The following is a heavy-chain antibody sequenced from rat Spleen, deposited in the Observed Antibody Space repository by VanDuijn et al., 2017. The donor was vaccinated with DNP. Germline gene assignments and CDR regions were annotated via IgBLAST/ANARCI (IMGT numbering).Heavy chain of an antibody. CDR3: ASRPPPTRGPFDY. CDR1: GFTFSDHN. J-gene: IGHJ2*01. D-gene: IGHD1-4*01. Sequence: EVQLVESGGGLVQPGRSLKLSCAASGFTFSDHNMAWVRQAPKKGLEWVATINYDGSNTYYRDSVKGRFTISRDNAKSTLYLQMDSLRSEDTATYYCASRPPPTRGPFDYWGKGVLVTVSS. CDR2: INYDGSNT. V-gene: IGHV5-7*01.